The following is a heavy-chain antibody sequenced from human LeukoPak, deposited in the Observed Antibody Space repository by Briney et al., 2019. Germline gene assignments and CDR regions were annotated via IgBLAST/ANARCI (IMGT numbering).Heavy chain of an antibody. CDR3: GKDNSGWYDYYYYYMDV. D-gene: IGHD6-19*01. CDR1: GFTFSSYG. CDR2: IRYDGSNK. V-gene: IGHV3-30*02. J-gene: IGHJ6*03. Sequence: GGSLRLSCAASGFTFSSYGMHWVRQAPGKGLEWVAFIRYDGSNKYYADSVKGRFTISRDNSKNTLYLQMNSLRVEDTAVSYCGKDNSGWYDYYYYYMDVWGKGTTVTVSS.